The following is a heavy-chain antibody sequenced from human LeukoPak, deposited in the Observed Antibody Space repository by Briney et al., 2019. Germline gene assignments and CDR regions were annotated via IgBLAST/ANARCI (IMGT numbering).Heavy chain of an antibody. D-gene: IGHD6-19*01. J-gene: IGHJ4*02. CDR2: TSAYNGNT. Sequence: ASVKVSCKASGYSFTSYGISWVRQAPGQGLEWMGWTSAYNGNTNYAQKLQGRVTMTTDTSTSTAYMELRSLRSDDTAVYYCARHSSDWEFDYWGQGTLVTVSS. CDR3: ARHSSDWEFDY. V-gene: IGHV1-18*01. CDR1: GYSFTSYG.